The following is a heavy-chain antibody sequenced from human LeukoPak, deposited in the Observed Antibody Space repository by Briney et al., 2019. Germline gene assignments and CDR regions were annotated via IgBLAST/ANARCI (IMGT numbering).Heavy chain of an antibody. Sequence: ASVKVSCKASGYTFTSYAMNWVRQAPGQGLERVGWINTNTGNRTYAQGFSGRCRFTLDTYDTKAYLHISSLKAEDTAVDYCAFLALAVAGNAFDIWGQGTLVTVSS. J-gene: IGHJ3*02. CDR3: AFLALAVAGNAFDI. CDR1: GYTFTSYA. V-gene: IGHV7-4-1*02. D-gene: IGHD6-19*01. CDR2: INTNTGNR.